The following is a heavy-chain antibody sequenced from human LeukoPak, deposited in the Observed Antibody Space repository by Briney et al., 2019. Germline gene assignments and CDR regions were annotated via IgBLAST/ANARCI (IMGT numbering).Heavy chain of an antibody. J-gene: IGHJ4*02. Sequence: ASVKVSCKASGYTFTSYDIHWVRQATGQGLEWMGWMNPNSGNTGYAQKLQGRVTMTTDTSTSTAYMELRSLRSDDTAVYYCARVSPACDYWGQGTLVTVSS. CDR2: MNPNSGNT. V-gene: IGHV1-8*01. D-gene: IGHD2-15*01. CDR3: ARVSPACDY. CDR1: GYTFTSYD.